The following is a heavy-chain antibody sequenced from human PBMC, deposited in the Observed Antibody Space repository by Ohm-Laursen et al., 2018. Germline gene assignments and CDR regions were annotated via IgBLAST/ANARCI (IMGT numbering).Heavy chain of an antibody. V-gene: IGHV3-23*01. CDR1: GFTFSDYY. Sequence: GSLRLSCAASGFTFSDYYMSWIRQAPGKGLEWVSAISGSGGSTYYADSVKGRFTISRDNSKNTLYLQMNSLRAEDTAVYYCAKGERDGYLDAFDIWGQGTMVTVSS. CDR2: ISGSGGST. J-gene: IGHJ3*02. CDR3: AKGERDGYLDAFDI. D-gene: IGHD5-24*01.